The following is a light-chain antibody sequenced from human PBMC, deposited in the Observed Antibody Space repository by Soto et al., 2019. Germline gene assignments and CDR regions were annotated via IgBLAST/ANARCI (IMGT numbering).Light chain of an antibody. CDR1: SSDVGSYNL. Sequence: QSALTQPASVSGSPGQSITISCTGTSSDVGSYNLVSWYQQHPGKAPKLMIYEVSKRPSGVSNRFSGSKSGNTASLTISGLQAEDEADYYCCSYAGSRTSYYVFGTGTKVTVL. CDR2: EVS. J-gene: IGLJ1*01. CDR3: CSYAGSRTSYYV. V-gene: IGLV2-23*02.